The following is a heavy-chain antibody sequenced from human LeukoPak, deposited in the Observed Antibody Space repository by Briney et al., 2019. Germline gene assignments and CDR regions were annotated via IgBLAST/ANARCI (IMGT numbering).Heavy chain of an antibody. D-gene: IGHD6-13*01. CDR1: GYTFSDYY. CDR3: ARVRGYSSSWYSVPIDY. CDR2: ISAYNGNT. J-gene: IGHJ4*02. Sequence: GASVKVSCKTSGYTFSDYYIHWVRQAPGQGLEWMGWISAYNGNTNYAQKLQGRVTMTTDTSTSTAYMELRSLRSDDTAVYYCARVRGYSSSWYSVPIDYWGQGTLVTVSS. V-gene: IGHV1-18*01.